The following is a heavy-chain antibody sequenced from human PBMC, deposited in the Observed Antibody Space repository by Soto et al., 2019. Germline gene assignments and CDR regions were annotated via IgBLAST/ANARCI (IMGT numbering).Heavy chain of an antibody. Sequence: GALRLSGAASVFTFSSYSMNWVRQAPGKGLEWVSYISSSSSTIYYADSVKGRFTISRDNAKNSLYLQMNSLRDEDTAVYYCARLGYCSSTSCYHPYYYYGMDVWGQGTTVTVSS. D-gene: IGHD2-2*01. V-gene: IGHV3-48*02. J-gene: IGHJ6*02. CDR1: VFTFSSYS. CDR2: ISSSSSTI. CDR3: ARLGYCSSTSCYHPYYYYGMDV.